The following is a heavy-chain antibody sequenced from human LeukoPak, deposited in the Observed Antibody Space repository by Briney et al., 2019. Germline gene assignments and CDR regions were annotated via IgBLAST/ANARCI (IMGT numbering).Heavy chain of an antibody. J-gene: IGHJ6*03. Sequence: SSETLSLTCAVYGGSFSGYYWSWIRQPPGKGLEWIGEINHSGSTNYNPSLKSRVTISVDTSKNQFSLKLSSVTAADTAVYYCARVMVRGAYYYMDVWGKGTTVTVSS. CDR2: INHSGST. V-gene: IGHV4-34*01. CDR1: GGSFSGYY. CDR3: ARVMVRGAYYYMDV. D-gene: IGHD3-10*01.